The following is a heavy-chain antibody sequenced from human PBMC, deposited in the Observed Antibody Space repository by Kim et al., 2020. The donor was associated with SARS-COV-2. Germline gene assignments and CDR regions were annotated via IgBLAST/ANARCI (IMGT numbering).Heavy chain of an antibody. Sequence: NPSLKSRVTISVDKSKNQFSLKLSSVTAADTAVYYCARDGGGVVVICLDIWGQGTMVTVSS. CDR3: ARDGGGVVVICLDI. D-gene: IGHD2-21*01. V-gene: IGHV4-4*02. J-gene: IGHJ3*02.